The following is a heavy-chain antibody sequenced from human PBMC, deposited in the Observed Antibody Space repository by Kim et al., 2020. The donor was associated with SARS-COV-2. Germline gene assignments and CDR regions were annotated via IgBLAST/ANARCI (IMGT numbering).Heavy chain of an antibody. CDR2: IGSGGLST. Sequence: GGSLRLSCAASGFTFNTYAMNWVRQAPEKGLEWVSSIGSGGLSTYYADSVKGRFTISRDNSKNTLYLQMNSLRAEDTAVYYCANRPAGEKYFDSWGQGTLVTVSS. CDR1: GFTFNTYA. J-gene: IGHJ4*02. V-gene: IGHV3-23*01. CDR3: ANRPAGEKYFDS. D-gene: IGHD2-2*01.